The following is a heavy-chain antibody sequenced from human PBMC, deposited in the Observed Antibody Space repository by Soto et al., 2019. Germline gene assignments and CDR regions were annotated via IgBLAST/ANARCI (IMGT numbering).Heavy chain of an antibody. Sequence: GESLKISCKGSGYSFTSYWIGWVRQMPGKGLEWMGIIYPGDSDTRYSPSFQGQVTISADKSISTAYLQWSSLKASDTAMYYCARLMPFGVVISRLYYYGMDVWGQGTTVTVSS. CDR1: GYSFTSYW. D-gene: IGHD3-3*01. CDR3: ARLMPFGVVISRLYYYGMDV. V-gene: IGHV5-51*01. CDR2: IYPGDSDT. J-gene: IGHJ6*02.